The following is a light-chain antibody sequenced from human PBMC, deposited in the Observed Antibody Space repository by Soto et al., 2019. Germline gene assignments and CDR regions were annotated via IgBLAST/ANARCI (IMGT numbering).Light chain of an antibody. J-gene: IGKJ1*01. CDR1: QSVSSN. CDR3: QHYNKLPRT. V-gene: IGKV3-15*01. CDR2: GAS. Sequence: EIVMTQSPATLSVSPGERATLSCRASQSVSSNLAWYQQKPGQAPRLLIYGASTRATGIPARFSGSGSGTEFTLTISSLHSEYFSFYDCQHYNKLPRTFCQGTKV.